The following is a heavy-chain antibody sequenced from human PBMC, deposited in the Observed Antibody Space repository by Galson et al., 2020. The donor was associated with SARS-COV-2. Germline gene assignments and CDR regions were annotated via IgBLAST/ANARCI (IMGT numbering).Heavy chain of an antibody. CDR3: AREGDSSGSPFDY. Sequence: GEYLKISCAVSGFPLSSYWMSWVRQAPGNGLEWVANIKKDGSEKYYVDSVKGRFTISRDNAKNSLFLQTNSLRAEDTAVYYCAREGDSSGSPFDYWGQGTLVTVSS. D-gene: IGHD3-22*01. V-gene: IGHV3-7*04. CDR2: IKKDGSEK. J-gene: IGHJ4*02. CDR1: GFPLSSYW.